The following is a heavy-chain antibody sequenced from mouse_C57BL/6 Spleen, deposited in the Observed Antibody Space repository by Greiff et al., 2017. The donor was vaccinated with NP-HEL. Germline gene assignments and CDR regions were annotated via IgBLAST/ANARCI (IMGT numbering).Heavy chain of an antibody. CDR2: ISSGSSTI. V-gene: IGHV5-17*01. D-gene: IGHD2-10*01. J-gene: IGHJ4*01. CDR1: VFTFSDYG. CDR3: ARRAYSYAMDY. Sequence: EVKVVESGGGLVKPGGSLKLSCAASVFTFSDYGMHWVRQAPEKGLEWVAYISSGSSTIYYADTVKGRFTISRDNAKNTLFLQMTSLRSEDTAMYYCARRAYSYAMDYWGQGTSVTVSS.